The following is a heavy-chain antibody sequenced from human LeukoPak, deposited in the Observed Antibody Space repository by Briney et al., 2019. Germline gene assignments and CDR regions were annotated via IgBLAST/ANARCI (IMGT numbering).Heavy chain of an antibody. D-gene: IGHD2-2*02. V-gene: IGHV4-61*02. J-gene: IGHJ4*02. CDR2: IYTSGST. CDR1: GGSISSGSYY. CDR3: ARGSLYCSSTSCYTDRYYFDY. Sequence: SETLSLTCTVSGGSISSGSYYWSWIRQPAGKGLEWIGRIYTSGSTNYNPSLKSRVTISVDTSKNQFSLKLSSVTAADTAVYYCARGSLYCSSTSCYTDRYYFDYWGQGTLVTVSS.